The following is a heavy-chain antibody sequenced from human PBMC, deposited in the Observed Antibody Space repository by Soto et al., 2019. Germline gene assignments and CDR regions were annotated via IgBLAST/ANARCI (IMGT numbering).Heavy chain of an antibody. V-gene: IGHV5-51*01. J-gene: IGHJ6*02. Sequence: PGESLKISCKGSGYSFTSYWIVWVRQMPGKGLEWMGIIYPGDSDTRYSPSFQAQVTISADKSISTAFLQWSSLKASDSAMYYCAIGGSISNYYYYGMDVWGQGTTVTVSS. D-gene: IGHD2-2*01. CDR3: AIGGSISNYYYYGMDV. CDR1: GYSFTSYW. CDR2: IYPGDSDT.